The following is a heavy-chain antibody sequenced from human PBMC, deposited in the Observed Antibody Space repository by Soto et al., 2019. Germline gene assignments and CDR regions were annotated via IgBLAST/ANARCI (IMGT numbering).Heavy chain of an antibody. CDR2: ISYDGSNK. D-gene: IGHD3-10*01. V-gene: IGHV3-30-3*01. J-gene: IGHJ4*02. CDR3: ARPLLWFGELLFGFDY. Sequence: PGGSLRLACAASGFTFSSYAMHWFRQAPGKGLEWVAVISYDGSNKYYADSVKGRFTISRDNSKNTLYLQMNSLRAEDTAVYYCARPLLWFGELLFGFDYWGQGTLVTVSS. CDR1: GFTFSSYA.